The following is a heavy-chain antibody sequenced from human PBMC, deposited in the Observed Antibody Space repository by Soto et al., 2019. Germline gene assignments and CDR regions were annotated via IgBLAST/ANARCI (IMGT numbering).Heavy chain of an antibody. Sequence: HPGGSLRLSCSASGFTFEDFAMHWVRRVPGKGLEWVAGNRWNGEAVGYAASVKGRCTSSRDNAKKLLFLQMNSLRVDDTALYYCVKDGEAASPGWFDTWGQGT. CDR1: GFTFEDFA. CDR2: NRWNGEAV. V-gene: IGHV3-9*01. D-gene: IGHD6-6*01. CDR3: VKDGEAASPGWFDT. J-gene: IGHJ5*02.